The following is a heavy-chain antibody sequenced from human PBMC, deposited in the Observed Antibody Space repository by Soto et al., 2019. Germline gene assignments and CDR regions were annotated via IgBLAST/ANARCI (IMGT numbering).Heavy chain of an antibody. Sequence: EVQLLESGGGLVQPGGSLRLSCAASRFTFSTYAMSWVRQAPGKGLEWVSAISGSGGSTYYADSVKGRFTISRDNSKNTLYRQMNRLRAEDTAVYYCAKDLVLRYFDWLPQYFDYWGQGTLVTVSS. V-gene: IGHV3-23*01. J-gene: IGHJ4*02. CDR3: AKDLVLRYFDWLPQYFDY. D-gene: IGHD3-9*01. CDR1: RFTFSTYA. CDR2: ISGSGGST.